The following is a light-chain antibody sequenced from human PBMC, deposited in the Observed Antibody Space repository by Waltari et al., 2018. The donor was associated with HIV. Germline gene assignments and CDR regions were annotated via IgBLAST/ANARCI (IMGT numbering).Light chain of an antibody. CDR3: QQRGHWPPIT. J-gene: IGKJ5*01. V-gene: IGKV3-11*01. CDR2: DAS. CDR1: QSISTF. Sequence: EIVFTQSPATLSLSPGERATLSCRASQSISTFLAWYQQKPGQAPRLLIYDASNRATGTPARFSGGGSETDFTLTISSLEPEDFAVYYCQQRGHWPPITFGQGTRLEIK.